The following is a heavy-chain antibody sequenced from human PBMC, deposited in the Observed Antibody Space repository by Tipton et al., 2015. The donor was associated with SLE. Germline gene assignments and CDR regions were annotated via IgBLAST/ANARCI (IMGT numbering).Heavy chain of an antibody. D-gene: IGHD4-11*01. CDR3: ARSFKGLQSPYYYYYYMDV. J-gene: IGHJ6*03. CDR2: ILHTGST. V-gene: IGHV4-4*02. CDR1: GGSISSGSGNW. Sequence: TLSLTCAVSGGSISSGSGNWWIWVRQPPGKGLEWIGEILHTGSTSYNASLKSRVTISVDTSKNQFSLKLSSVTAADTAVYYCARSFKGLQSPYYYYYYMDVWGKGTTVTVSS.